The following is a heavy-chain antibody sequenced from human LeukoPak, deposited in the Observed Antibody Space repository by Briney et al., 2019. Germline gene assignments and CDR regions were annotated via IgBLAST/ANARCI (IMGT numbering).Heavy chain of an antibody. CDR2: IGASGGRT. J-gene: IGHJ4*02. CDR3: AKAEGYDILTGLDY. Sequence: RGSLRLSCATSGFTFSSYAMSWVRQAPGKGLEWVPGIGASGGRTYYAHSVKGRFTISRDNSKNTQCLQMNSLRAEDTAVYYCAKAEGYDILTGLDYWGRGTLVTVSS. D-gene: IGHD3-9*01. CDR1: GFTFSSYA. V-gene: IGHV3-23*01.